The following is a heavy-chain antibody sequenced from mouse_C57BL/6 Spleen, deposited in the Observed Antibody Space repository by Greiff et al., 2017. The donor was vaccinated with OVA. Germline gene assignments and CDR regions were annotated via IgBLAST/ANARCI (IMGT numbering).Heavy chain of an antibody. Sequence: VHVKQSGTVLARPGASVKMSCKTSGYTFTSYWMHWVKQRPGQGLEWIGAIYPGNSDTSYNQKFKGKAKLTAVTSASTAYMELSSLTNEDSAVYYCTREEKAYLYAMDYWGQGTSVTVSS. J-gene: IGHJ4*01. CDR3: TREEKAYLYAMDY. V-gene: IGHV1-5*01. CDR1: GYTFTSYW. D-gene: IGHD5-5*01. CDR2: IYPGNSDT.